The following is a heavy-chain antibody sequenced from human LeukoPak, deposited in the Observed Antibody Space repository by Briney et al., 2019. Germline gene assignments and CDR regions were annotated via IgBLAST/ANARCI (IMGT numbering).Heavy chain of an antibody. CDR1: GDSVSSNSAA. CDR3: ARDLRARSWYFDL. Sequence: SQTLSLTCAISGDSVSSNSAAWNCISQSPSRGLEWLGRTYYRSKWYNDYAVSVKSRITINPDTSKNQFSLQLSSVTPEDTAVYYCARDLRARSWYFDLWGRGTLVTVSS. J-gene: IGHJ2*01. V-gene: IGHV6-1*01. D-gene: IGHD3-10*01. CDR2: TYYRSKWYN.